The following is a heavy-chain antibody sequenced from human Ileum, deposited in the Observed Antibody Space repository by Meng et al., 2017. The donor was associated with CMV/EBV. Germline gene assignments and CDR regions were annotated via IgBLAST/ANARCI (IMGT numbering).Heavy chain of an antibody. D-gene: IGHD6-19*01. Sequence: SLKISCAASGFTFDDYAMHWVRQAPGKDLEWVSGITWNSAYIGYADSVKGRFTISRDNAKNSLFLQMNSLRPEDTALYYCAKDLRGSSAWYFDYWGQGTLVTVSS. CDR3: AKDLRGSSAWYFDY. CDR2: ITWNSAYI. CDR1: GFTFDDYA. J-gene: IGHJ4*02. V-gene: IGHV3-9*01.